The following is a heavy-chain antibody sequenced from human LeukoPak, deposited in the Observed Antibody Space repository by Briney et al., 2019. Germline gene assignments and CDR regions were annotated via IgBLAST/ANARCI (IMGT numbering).Heavy chain of an antibody. V-gene: IGHV3-11*01. J-gene: IGHJ6*02. CDR3: AVSIRDHYYYYYGMDV. D-gene: IGHD3-16*02. CDR2: ISSSGSTI. Sequence: GGSLRLSCAASGFTFSDYYMSWIRQAPGKGLEWVSYISSSGSTIYYADSVKGRFTISRDNAKNSLYLQMNSLRAEDTAVYYCAVSIRDHYYYYYGMDVWGQGTTVTVSS. CDR1: GFTFSDYY.